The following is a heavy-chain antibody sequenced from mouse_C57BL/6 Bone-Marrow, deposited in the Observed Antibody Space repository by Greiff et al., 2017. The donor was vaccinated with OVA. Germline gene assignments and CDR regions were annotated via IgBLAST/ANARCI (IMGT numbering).Heavy chain of an antibody. V-gene: IGHV1-80*01. CDR2: IYPGDGDT. J-gene: IGHJ1*03. CDR3: ARLVYYYGSSYDWYFDV. D-gene: IGHD1-1*01. Sequence: QVQLQQSGAELVKPGASVKISCKASGYAFSSYWMNWVKQRPGKGLEWIGQIYPGDGDTNYNGKFKGKATLTADKSSSTAYMQLSSLTSEDSAVYFCARLVYYYGSSYDWYFDVWGTGTTVTVSS. CDR1: GYAFSSYW.